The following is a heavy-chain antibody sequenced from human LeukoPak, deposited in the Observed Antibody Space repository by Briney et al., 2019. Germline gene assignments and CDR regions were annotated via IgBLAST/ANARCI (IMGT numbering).Heavy chain of an antibody. CDR3: ARGRIAATGTGAYYFDY. J-gene: IGHJ4*02. CDR1: GFTFSSYG. CDR2: ISYDGSNK. Sequence: PGRSLRLSCAASGFTFSSYGMHWVRQAPGKGLEWVAIISYDGSNKYYADSVKGRFTISRDNSKNTLSLQMNSLRAEDTTVYYCARGRIAATGTGAYYFDYWGQGTLVTVSS. D-gene: IGHD6-13*01. V-gene: IGHV3-30*03.